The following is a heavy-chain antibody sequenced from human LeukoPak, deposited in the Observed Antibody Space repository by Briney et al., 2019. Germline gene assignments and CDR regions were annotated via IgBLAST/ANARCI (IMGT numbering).Heavy chain of an antibody. CDR1: GYTFTSYD. CDR3: ARGPIVVVPAASPRYYYYYMDV. V-gene: IGHV1-8*01. Sequence: ASVKVSCKASGYTFTSYDINWVRQATGQGPEWMGWMNPNSGNTGYAQKFQGRVTMTRNTSISTAYMELSSLRSEDTAVYYCARGPIVVVPAASPRYYYYYMDVWGKGTTVTVSS. J-gene: IGHJ6*03. D-gene: IGHD2-2*01. CDR2: MNPNSGNT.